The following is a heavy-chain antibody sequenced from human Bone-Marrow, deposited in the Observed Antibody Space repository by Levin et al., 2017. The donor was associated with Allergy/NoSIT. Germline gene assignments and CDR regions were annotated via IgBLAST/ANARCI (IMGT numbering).Heavy chain of an antibody. CDR1: GFTFTSYG. J-gene: IGHJ4*02. CDR3: ARAQGYYGSGSSTYLDY. CDR2: TWYDGNTK. D-gene: IGHD3-10*01. V-gene: IGHV3-33*01. Sequence: RAGGSLRLSCAASGFTFTSYGMHWVRQAPGKGLEWVALTWYDGNTKYYADSVKGRFTISRDNSKNTLDLQMNNLRAEDTAVYYCARAQGYYGSGSSTYLDYWGQGTLVTVSS.